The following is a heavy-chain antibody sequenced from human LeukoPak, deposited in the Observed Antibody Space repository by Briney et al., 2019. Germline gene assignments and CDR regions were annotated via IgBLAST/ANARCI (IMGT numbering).Heavy chain of an antibody. CDR3: AKPQTFHGDAFDI. J-gene: IGHJ3*02. Sequence: GGSLRLSCAASRFTFSSYDMTWVRQAPGKGLEWVSTISASGSSTFYADSVRGQFTIFRDNSKNTLYLQMNSLRAEDTAIYYCAKPQTFHGDAFDIWGQGTMVTVSS. V-gene: IGHV3-23*01. D-gene: IGHD3-16*01. CDR1: RFTFSSYD. CDR2: ISASGSST.